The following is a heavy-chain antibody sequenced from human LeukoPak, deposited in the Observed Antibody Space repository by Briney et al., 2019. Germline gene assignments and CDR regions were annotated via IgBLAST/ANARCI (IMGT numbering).Heavy chain of an antibody. V-gene: IGHV4-61*02. CDR1: GGSISSGSYY. CDR3: ARGGITGKIDY. Sequence: PSQTLSLTCTVPGGSISSGSYYWGWIRQPAGKGLEWIGRIYTSGSTNYNPSLKSRVTISVDTSKNQFSLKLSSVAAADTAVYYCARGGITGKIDYWGQGTLVTVSS. CDR2: IYTSGST. J-gene: IGHJ4*02. D-gene: IGHD1-20*01.